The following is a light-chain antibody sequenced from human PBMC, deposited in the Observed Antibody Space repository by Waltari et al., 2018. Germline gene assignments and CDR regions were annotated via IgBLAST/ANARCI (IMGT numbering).Light chain of an antibody. J-gene: IGKJ2*01. V-gene: IGKV3-20*01. Sequence: RARQSLTKKYLAWYQQKPGQAPRLLICGASSRAAGVPDRFSGSGSGTDFTLTISRLEPKDFAVYYCQQYGSSILYTFGQGTKLEIK. CDR3: QQYGSSILYT. CDR1: QSLTKKY. CDR2: GAS.